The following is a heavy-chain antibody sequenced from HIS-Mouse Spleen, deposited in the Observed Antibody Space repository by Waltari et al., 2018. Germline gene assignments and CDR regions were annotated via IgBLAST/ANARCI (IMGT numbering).Heavy chain of an antibody. CDR3: ARGLVAAGIFDY. CDR1: AGPLIRYY. V-gene: IGHV4-59*01. D-gene: IGHD1-26*01. Sequence: QVQLPESGPGLVKPSETLSLTCPVSAGPLIRYYWSWIRQPPGKGLEWIGYIYYSGSTNYNPSLKSRITISVDTSKNQFSLKLSSVTAADTAVYYCARGLVAAGIFDYWGQGTLVTVSS. J-gene: IGHJ4*02. CDR2: IYYSGST.